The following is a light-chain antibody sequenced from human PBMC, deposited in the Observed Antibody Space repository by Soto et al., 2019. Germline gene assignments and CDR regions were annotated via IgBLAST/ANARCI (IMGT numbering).Light chain of an antibody. CDR3: SSYTSDSTLDVV. Sequence: QSALTQPASVSGSPGQSITISCTGTSSDVGGFNYVSWYQQHPGKAPKLMIYDVSNRPSGVSNRFSGSKSGNTASLTISGLQAEDEADYYCSSYTSDSTLDVVFDGGTKVTVL. J-gene: IGLJ2*01. CDR2: DVS. CDR1: SSDVGGFNY. V-gene: IGLV2-14*01.